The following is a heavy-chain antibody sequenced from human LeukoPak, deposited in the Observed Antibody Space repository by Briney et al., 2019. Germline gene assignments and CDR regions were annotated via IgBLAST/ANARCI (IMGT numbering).Heavy chain of an antibody. Sequence: ASVKVSCKASGYTFTGYYMHWVRQAPGQGLEWMGWINPNSGGTNYAQKFQGRVTMTRDTSISTAYVELSRLRSDDTAVYYCARVKVTMVRGVSSAFDIWGQGTMVTVSS. CDR2: INPNSGGT. D-gene: IGHD3-10*01. J-gene: IGHJ3*02. V-gene: IGHV1-2*02. CDR3: ARVKVTMVRGVSSAFDI. CDR1: GYTFTGYY.